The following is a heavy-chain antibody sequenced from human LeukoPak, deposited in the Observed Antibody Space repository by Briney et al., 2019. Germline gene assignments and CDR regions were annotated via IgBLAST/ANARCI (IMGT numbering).Heavy chain of an antibody. CDR2: IYYSGST. Sequence: PSETLSLTCTVSGGSISSSSYYWGWIRHPPGKGLEWIGSIYYSGSTYYNPSLKSRVTISVDTSKNQFSLKLSSVTAADTAVYYCARLLDYRFDYWGQGTLVTVSS. CDR3: ARLLDYRFDY. CDR1: GGSISSSSYY. V-gene: IGHV4-39*01. J-gene: IGHJ4*02. D-gene: IGHD3/OR15-3a*01.